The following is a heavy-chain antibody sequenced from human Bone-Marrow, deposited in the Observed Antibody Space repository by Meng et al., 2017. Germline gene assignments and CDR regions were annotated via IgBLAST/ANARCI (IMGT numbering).Heavy chain of an antibody. CDR2: INHSGST. D-gene: IGHD6-13*01. V-gene: IGHV4-34*01. J-gene: IGHJ4*02. Sequence: QVQLQQWGAGLLKPSETLSLTCAVYGGSFSGYYWSCIRQPPGKGLEWIGEINHSGSTNYNPSLKSRVTISVETSKNQFSLKLSSVTAADTAVYYCARARSSSWSFDYWGQGTLVTVSS. CDR3: ARARSSSWSFDY. CDR1: GGSFSGYY.